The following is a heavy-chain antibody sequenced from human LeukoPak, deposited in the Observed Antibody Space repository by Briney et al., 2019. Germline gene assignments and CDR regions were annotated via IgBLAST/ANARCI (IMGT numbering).Heavy chain of an antibody. Sequence: GGSLRVSCAASGFTFSDSAMHWVRQASGKGLEWVGRIRSKANSYATAYAASVEGRFTISRDDSKSTAYLQMNSLKTEDTAVYYCTRQTFYSGNDWNLDYWGQGTLVTVSS. CDR1: GFTFSDSA. CDR3: TRQTFYSGNDWNLDY. V-gene: IGHV3-73*01. CDR2: IRSKANSYAT. D-gene: IGHD5-12*01. J-gene: IGHJ4*02.